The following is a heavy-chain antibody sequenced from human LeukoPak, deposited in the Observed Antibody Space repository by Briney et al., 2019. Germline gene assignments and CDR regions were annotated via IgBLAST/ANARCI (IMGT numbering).Heavy chain of an antibody. J-gene: IGHJ4*02. CDR1: GYTLTELS. D-gene: IGHD3-10*01. V-gene: IGHV1-24*01. Sequence: ASVKVSCKVSGYTLTELSMHWVRQAPGKGLEWMGGFDPEDGETIYAQKFQGRVTTTEDTSTDTAYMELSSLRSEDTAVYYCATYGLEYGSFDYWGQGTLVTVSS. CDR2: FDPEDGET. CDR3: ATYGLEYGSFDY.